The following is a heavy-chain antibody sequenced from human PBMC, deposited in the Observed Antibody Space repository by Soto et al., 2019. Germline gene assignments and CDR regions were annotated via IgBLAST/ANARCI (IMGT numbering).Heavy chain of an antibody. CDR1: GYSFTSYW. CDR3: ARQCSSTSCHTPYYYYGMDV. CDR2: IYPGDSDT. D-gene: IGHD2-2*01. V-gene: IGHV5-51*01. J-gene: IGHJ6*02. Sequence: EVQLVQSGAEVKKPGESLKISCKGSGYSFTSYWIGWVRQMPGKGLEWMGIIYPGDSDTRYSPSFQGQVTISADKSISTAYLQWSSLKASDTAMYYCARQCSSTSCHTPYYYYGMDVWGQGTTVTVSS.